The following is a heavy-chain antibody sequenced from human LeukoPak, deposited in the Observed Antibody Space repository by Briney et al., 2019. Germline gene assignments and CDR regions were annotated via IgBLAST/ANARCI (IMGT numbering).Heavy chain of an antibody. Sequence: GGSLRLSCAAPGLTVSSNYMIRVRQAPGRGLEWVSVIYSAGSAYYADSVKGRFTISRDNSKNTLFLQMNSLRAEDTAVYYCARVYSGPRGYFDLWGRGTLVTVSS. CDR1: GLTVSSNY. CDR3: ARVYSGPRGYFDL. V-gene: IGHV3-53*01. J-gene: IGHJ2*01. D-gene: IGHD2-21*01. CDR2: IYSAGSA.